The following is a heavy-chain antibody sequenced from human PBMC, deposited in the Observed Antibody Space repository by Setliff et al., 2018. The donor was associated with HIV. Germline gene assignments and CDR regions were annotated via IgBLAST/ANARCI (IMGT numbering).Heavy chain of an antibody. V-gene: IGHV4-39*01. Sequence: PSETLSLTCSVSGVSLISANYHWAWIRQPPGKGLEWIGSIYYNGTAYYNPSLKSRVTMSIDTFKSQFSLKLNSVTAADTAVYYCARPGSLFYWVDPWGQGTLVTVSS. CDR3: ARPGSLFYWVDP. CDR2: IYYNGTA. D-gene: IGHD3-3*01. J-gene: IGHJ5*02. CDR1: GVSLISANYH.